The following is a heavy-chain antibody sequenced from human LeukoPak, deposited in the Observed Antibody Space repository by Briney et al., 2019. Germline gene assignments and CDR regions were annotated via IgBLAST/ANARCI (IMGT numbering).Heavy chain of an antibody. Sequence: SETLSLTCTVSGGSISPYYWSFIRQPAGKGLEWIGRISTSGSSKYNPSLESRVTISVDTSKNQFSLKLSSVTAADTAVYYCAGLRDGYKSGIDYWGQGTLVTVSS. D-gene: IGHD5-24*01. J-gene: IGHJ4*02. CDR3: AGLRDGYKSGIDY. CDR2: ISTSGSS. V-gene: IGHV4-4*07. CDR1: GGSISPYY.